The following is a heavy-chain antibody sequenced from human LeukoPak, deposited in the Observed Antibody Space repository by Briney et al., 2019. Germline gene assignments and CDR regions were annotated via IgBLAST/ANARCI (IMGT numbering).Heavy chain of an antibody. D-gene: IGHD1-1*01. CDR2: ISGNSGDI. Sequence: GGSLRLSCEVSGFTLRDFWMTWVRQAPGKGLEWLSYISGNSGDINYADSVKGRFTISRDNAKNSLYLQMNSLRVEDTAVYYCARDPRTVRIWGQGTLVTVSS. CDR1: GFTLRDFW. V-gene: IGHV3-11*06. J-gene: IGHJ4*02. CDR3: ARDPRTVRI.